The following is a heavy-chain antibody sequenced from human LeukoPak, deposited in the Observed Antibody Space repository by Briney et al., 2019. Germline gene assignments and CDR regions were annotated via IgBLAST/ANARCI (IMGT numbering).Heavy chain of an antibody. CDR1: GFTFSNAW. CDR3: AKDDYYDSSWDY. Sequence: PGGSLRLSCAASGFTFSNAWMSWVRQAPGKGLEWVGRIKSKTDGGTTDYAAPVKGRFTISRDDSKNTLYLQMNSLKTEDTAVYYCAKDDYYDSSWDYWGQGTLVTVSS. CDR2: IKSKTDGGTT. D-gene: IGHD3-22*01. V-gene: IGHV3-15*01. J-gene: IGHJ4*02.